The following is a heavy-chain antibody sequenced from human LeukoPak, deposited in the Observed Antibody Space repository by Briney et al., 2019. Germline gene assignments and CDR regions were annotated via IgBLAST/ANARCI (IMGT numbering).Heavy chain of an antibody. D-gene: IGHD6-19*01. Sequence: GGSLRLSCAASGFTFDDYAMNWVRQAPGKGLEWVSGISWNSGSIAYADSVKGRFTISRDNAKNSLYLQMNSLRDEDTALYYCAKDKGLAVAGYYYYYMDVWGKGTTVTISS. CDR3: AKDKGLAVAGYYYYYMDV. J-gene: IGHJ6*03. V-gene: IGHV3-9*01. CDR1: GFTFDDYA. CDR2: ISWNSGSI.